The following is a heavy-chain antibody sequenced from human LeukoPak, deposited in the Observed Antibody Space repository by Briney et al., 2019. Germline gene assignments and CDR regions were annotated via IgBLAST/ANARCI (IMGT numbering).Heavy chain of an antibody. V-gene: IGHV1-18*04. CDR3: ARKEQQLTFDY. J-gene: IGHJ4*02. CDR1: GYTFTSYG. CDR2: ISAYNDNT. D-gene: IGHD6-13*01. Sequence: GASVKVSCKASGYTFTSYGISWVRQAPGQGLEWMGWISAYNDNTHYAQRLQGRVTMTTDTSTSTAYMELRSLRSDDTAMYYCARKEQQLTFDYWGQGTLVTVSS.